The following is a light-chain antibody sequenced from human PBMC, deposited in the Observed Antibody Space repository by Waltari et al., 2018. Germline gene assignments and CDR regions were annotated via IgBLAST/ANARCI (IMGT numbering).Light chain of an antibody. Sequence: DIQMTQSPSSLSASVGDSVSITCRATQRINNWLAWYQQKPGKAPTLLIYKASTLERGVPSRFSGSGSGTEFTLTISSLQPDDFATYYCQQYNTYSSFGAGTKVEIK. CDR1: QRINNW. CDR3: QQYNTYSS. V-gene: IGKV1-5*03. J-gene: IGKJ4*01. CDR2: KAS.